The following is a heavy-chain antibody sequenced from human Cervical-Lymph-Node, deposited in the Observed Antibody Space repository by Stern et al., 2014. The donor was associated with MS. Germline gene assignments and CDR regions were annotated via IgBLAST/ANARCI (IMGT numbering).Heavy chain of an antibody. V-gene: IGHV4-31*03. J-gene: IGHJ4*02. CDR2: IYYSGST. D-gene: IGHD6-13*01. CDR1: GGSISSGGYY. Sequence: VQLVESGPGLVKPSQTLSLTCTVSGGSISSGGYYWSWIRQHPGKGLEWIGYIYYSGSTYYNPSLKSRVTISVDTSKNQFSLKLSSVTAADTAVYYCARGQQLVLNFDYWGQGTLVTVSS. CDR3: ARGQQLVLNFDY.